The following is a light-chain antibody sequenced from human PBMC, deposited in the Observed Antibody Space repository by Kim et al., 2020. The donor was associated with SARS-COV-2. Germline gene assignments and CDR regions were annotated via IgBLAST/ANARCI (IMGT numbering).Light chain of an antibody. CDR1: SGVVGSFNY. CDR2: HVS. V-gene: IGLV2-14*03. J-gene: IGLJ1*01. Sequence: QSITISCTGTSGVVGSFNYVSWYQQHPGKAPKLMIYHVSNRPSGVSNRFSGSKSGNTASLTISGLQAEDEADYYCSSHTSSSSPYDFGTGTKVTVL. CDR3: SSHTSSSSPYD.